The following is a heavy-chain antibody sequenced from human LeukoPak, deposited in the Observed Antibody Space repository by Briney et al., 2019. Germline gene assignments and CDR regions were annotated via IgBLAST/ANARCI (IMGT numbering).Heavy chain of an antibody. V-gene: IGHV4-34*01. J-gene: IGHJ4*02. CDR1: GGSFSGYY. CDR3: AKEVGASYYFDY. CDR2: INHSGST. Sequence: SETLSLTCAVYGGSFSGYYWSWIRQPPGKGLEWIGEINHSGSTNYNPSLKGRVTMSVDTSKNQFSLRLTSLTAADTAVYYCAKEVGASYYFDYWGQGTLVSVSS. D-gene: IGHD1-26*01.